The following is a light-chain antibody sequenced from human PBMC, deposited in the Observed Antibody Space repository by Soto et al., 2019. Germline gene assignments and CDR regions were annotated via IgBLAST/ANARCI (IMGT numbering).Light chain of an antibody. J-gene: IGLJ1*01. CDR1: TGAVTNGHY. Sequence: QAVVTQEPSLTVSPGGTVTLTCGSSTGAVTNGHYPYWFQQKPGQAPRTLIYDTTNRHSWTPARFSGSLLGGKAALTLSGAQPEDEAEYYCLLSYTSSTTYVFGTGTKVTVL. CDR3: LLSYTSSTTYV. V-gene: IGLV7-46*01. CDR2: DTT.